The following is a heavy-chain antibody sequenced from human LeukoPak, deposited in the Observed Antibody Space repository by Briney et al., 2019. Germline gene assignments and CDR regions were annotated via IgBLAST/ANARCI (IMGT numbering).Heavy chain of an antibody. CDR2: INPNSGGI. CDR3: ARGAENSGSYYFDY. CDR1: GYTFTGYY. V-gene: IGHV1-2*06. D-gene: IGHD1-26*01. J-gene: IGHJ4*02. Sequence: ASVKVSCKASGYTFTGYYMYWVRQAPGQGLEWMGRINPNSGGINYAQKFQGRVTMTRDTSISTVYMELSRLRSDDTAVYYCARGAENSGSYYFDYWGQGTLVTVSS.